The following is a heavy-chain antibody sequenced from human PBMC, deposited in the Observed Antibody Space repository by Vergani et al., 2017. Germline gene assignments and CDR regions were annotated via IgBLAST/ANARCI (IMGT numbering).Heavy chain of an antibody. V-gene: IGHV4-59*01. D-gene: IGHD3-10*01. CDR1: GGSMSGYY. CDR3: GRVADFYGLGSRLLDL. J-gene: IGHJ5*02. CDR2: MYHSGST. Sequence: QVQLQESGPGLVKPSETLSLTCSVSGGSMSGYYWSWIRQPPGKELDWIGYMYHSGSTNYNPSLETRVTISGDTSKNQFSLKLNSVTAADTAVYYCGRVADFYGLGSRLLDLWGQGILVTVSS.